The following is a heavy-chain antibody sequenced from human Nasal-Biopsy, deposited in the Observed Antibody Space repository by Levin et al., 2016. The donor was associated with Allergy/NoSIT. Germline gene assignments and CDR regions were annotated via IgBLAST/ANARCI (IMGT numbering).Heavy chain of an antibody. CDR2: ISAGGSST. J-gene: IGHJ2*01. V-gene: IGHV3-23*01. D-gene: IGHD2-15*01. Sequence: ETLSLTCAASGFTFRTYDMTWVRQAPGKGLEWVSSISAGGSSTYADSVKGRFTLSRDNSKNTLHLQMNSLRAEDTAVYFCATGVRYCTGDSCSRYWYFDLWGRGTLVTVSS. CDR1: GFTFRTYD. CDR3: ATGVRYCTGDSCSRYWYFDL.